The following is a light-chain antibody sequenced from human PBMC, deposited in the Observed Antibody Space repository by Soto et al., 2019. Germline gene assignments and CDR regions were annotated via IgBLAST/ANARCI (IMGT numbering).Light chain of an antibody. CDR2: DAS. V-gene: IGKV3-20*01. CDR3: QQYGSSPLT. CDR1: QYVSARY. J-gene: IGKJ4*02. Sequence: EIVLTQSPGTLSLSPGERATLSCRASQYVSARYLAWYQQKPGQAPRLLIFDASNRATGIPDRFSGSGSGTDFTLIISRLEHEDFAVYFCQQYGSSPLTFGGGTKVEIK.